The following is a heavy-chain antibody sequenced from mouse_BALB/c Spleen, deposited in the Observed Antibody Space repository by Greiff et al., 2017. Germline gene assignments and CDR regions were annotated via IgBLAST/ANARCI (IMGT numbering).Heavy chain of an antibody. V-gene: IGHV1-67*01. D-gene: IGHD2-3*01. Sequence: QVQLQQSGPELVRPGVSVKISCKGSGYTFTDYSMHWVKQSHAKSLEWIGVISTYYGNTNYNQKFKGKATMTVDKSSSTAYMELARLTSEDSAIYYCARSNGYSLFAYWGQGTLVTVSA. CDR2: ISTYYGNT. CDR3: ARSNGYSLFAY. J-gene: IGHJ3*01. CDR1: GYTFTDYS.